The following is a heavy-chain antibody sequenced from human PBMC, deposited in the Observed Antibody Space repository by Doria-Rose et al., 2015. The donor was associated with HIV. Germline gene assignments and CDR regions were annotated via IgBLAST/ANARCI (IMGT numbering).Heavy chain of an antibody. V-gene: IGHV2-26*01. CDR1: GVSLSSPGMG. CDR2: IFSDDDR. D-gene: IGHD6-13*01. J-gene: IGHJ4*02. Sequence: ESGPVLVKPTETLTLTCTVSGVSLSSPGMGVSWIRQPPGKALEWLANIFSDDDRSYKTSLKSRLTIASVTSKSQVVLTMTDMDPVDTATYYCARIKSSRWYHKYYFDFWGQGTLVIVSA. CDR3: ARIKSSRWYHKYYFDF.